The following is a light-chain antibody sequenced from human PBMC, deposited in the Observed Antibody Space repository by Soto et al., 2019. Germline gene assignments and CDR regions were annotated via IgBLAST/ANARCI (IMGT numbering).Light chain of an antibody. CDR1: SSDVGGYNY. CDR2: EVN. V-gene: IGLV2-8*01. Sequence: QSVLTQPPSASGSPGQSVAISCTGTSSDVGGYNYVSWYQQHPGKAPKLMIYEVNKRPSGVPDRFAGSKSGNTASLTVSGLPAEEDVHYYCGSYAGSSNVFGSGTKMTVL. J-gene: IGLJ1*01. CDR3: GSYAGSSNV.